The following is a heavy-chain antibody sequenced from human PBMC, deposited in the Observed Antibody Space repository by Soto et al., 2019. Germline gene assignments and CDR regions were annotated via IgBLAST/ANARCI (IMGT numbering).Heavy chain of an antibody. Sequence: QVHLEQSGPEVQKPGASVKVACRASGNTFMNHGISWVRQAPGQGLEWMGWISPYNDNTNYAQKFQGRLSMTTDLSTSTAYMELRSLRSDDTAVYYCATLRTSGYHTHYFFGMDVWGQGTTVAVSS. CDR2: ISPYNDNT. CDR1: GNTFMNHG. D-gene: IGHD3-22*01. V-gene: IGHV1-18*04. J-gene: IGHJ6*02. CDR3: ATLRTSGYHTHYFFGMDV.